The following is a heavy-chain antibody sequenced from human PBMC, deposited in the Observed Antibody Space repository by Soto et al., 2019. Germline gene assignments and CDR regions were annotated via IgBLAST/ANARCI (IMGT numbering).Heavy chain of an antibody. CDR1: GGSISSGGYY. J-gene: IGHJ3*02. V-gene: IGHV4-31*03. CDR3: AREWGYDSSGYYSGGAFDI. D-gene: IGHD3-22*01. CDR2: IYHSGST. Sequence: QVQLQESGPGLVKPSQTLSLTCTVSGGSISSGGYYWSWIRQHPGKGLEWIGYIYHSGSTYYNPSLKSRVTISVDTSKNQFSLKLSSVTAADTAVYYCAREWGYDSSGYYSGGAFDIWGQGTMVTVSS.